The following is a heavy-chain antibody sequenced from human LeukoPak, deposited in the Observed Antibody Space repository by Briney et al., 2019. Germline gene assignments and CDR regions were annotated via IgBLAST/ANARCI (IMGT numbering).Heavy chain of an antibody. V-gene: IGHV3-21*01. CDR1: GFTFSSYS. CDR3: ARVVVAANPDAFDI. D-gene: IGHD2-15*01. CDR2: ITGSSSYM. Sequence: GGSLRLSCAASGFTFSSYSMNWVRQAPGKGLEWVSSITGSSSYMYYADSVKGRFTISRDNAKNPLYLQMNSLRDEDTAVYYCARVVVAANPDAFDIWGQGTMVTVSS. J-gene: IGHJ3*02.